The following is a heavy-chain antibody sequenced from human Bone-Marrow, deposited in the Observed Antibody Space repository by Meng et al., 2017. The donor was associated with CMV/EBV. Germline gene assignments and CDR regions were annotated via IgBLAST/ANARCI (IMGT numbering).Heavy chain of an antibody. CDR1: GYTFTGYY. CDR2: INPNSGGT. CDR3: ARGNWNYGHAFDI. V-gene: IGHV1-2*02. Sequence: ASVKVSCKASGYTFTGYYMHWVRQAPGQGLEWMGWINPNSGGTNYAQKFQGRVTMTRDTSISTAYMELSRLRSDDTAVYYCARGNWNYGHAFDIWGQGTIVTVSS. J-gene: IGHJ3*02. D-gene: IGHD1-7*01.